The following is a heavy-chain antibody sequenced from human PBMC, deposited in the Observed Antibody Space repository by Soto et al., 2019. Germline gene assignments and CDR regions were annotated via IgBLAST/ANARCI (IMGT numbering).Heavy chain of an antibody. J-gene: IGHJ4*02. Sequence: EVQLVESGGGLVQPGGSLRLSCAASGFTFSDYYMDWVRQVPGMGLEWVGRSRNKANSYNTEYAASVKGRFSISRDNSKDSMYLQMNSLKTEDTAVYYCARDTGGSYDYWGQGALVTVSS. V-gene: IGHV3-72*01. CDR2: SRNKANSYNT. D-gene: IGHD1-26*01. CDR3: ARDTGGSYDY. CDR1: GFTFSDYY.